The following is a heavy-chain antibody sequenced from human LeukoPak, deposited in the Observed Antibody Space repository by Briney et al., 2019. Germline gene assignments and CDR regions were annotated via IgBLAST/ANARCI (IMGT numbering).Heavy chain of an antibody. Sequence: GASVKVSCKASGYTFTSYYIHWVRQAPAQGLEWMGIINPSDGTTRDAQKFQGRVTMTRDTSTSTVYMELSSLRSEDTAVYYCARVKWEGGSPRVGAFDIWGQGTMVTVSS. CDR3: ARVKWEGGSPRVGAFDI. J-gene: IGHJ3*02. V-gene: IGHV1-46*01. CDR2: INPSDGTT. D-gene: IGHD1-26*01. CDR1: GYTFTSYY.